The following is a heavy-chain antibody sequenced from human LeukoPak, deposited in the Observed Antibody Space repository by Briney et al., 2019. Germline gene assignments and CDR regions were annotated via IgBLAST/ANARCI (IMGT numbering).Heavy chain of an antibody. CDR2: IKQDGSEK. V-gene: IGHV3-7*01. J-gene: IGHJ6*02. CDR3: ARRITIAAAGWGYGMDV. D-gene: IGHD6-13*01. Sequence: TGGSLRLSCAASGFTFSSYWMSWVRQAPGKGLEWVANIKQDGSEKYYVDSVEGRFTISRDNAKNSLYLQMNSLRAEDTAVYYCARRITIAAAGWGYGMDVWGQGTTVTVSS. CDR1: GFTFSSYW.